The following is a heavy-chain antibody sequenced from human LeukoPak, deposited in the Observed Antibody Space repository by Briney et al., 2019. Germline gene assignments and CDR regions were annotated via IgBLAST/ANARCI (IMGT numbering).Heavy chain of an antibody. CDR3: ARGRVSSSSWYSTYYYFFSMDV. CDR1: DDSINIFY. J-gene: IGHJ6*03. CDR2: IFHTGST. Sequence: SETLSLTCSVSDDSINIFYWSCLRQPPGKGLEGIGYIFHTGSTNQNPSQDSRLTISRHTSKNHFSLALSSLTAADTAVYVCARGRVSSSSWYSTYYYFFSMDVWGKGTTVTVSS. D-gene: IGHD6-13*01. V-gene: IGHV4-59*01.